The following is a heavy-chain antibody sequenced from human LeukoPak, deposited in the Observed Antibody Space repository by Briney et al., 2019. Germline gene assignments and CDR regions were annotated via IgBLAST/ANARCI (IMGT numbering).Heavy chain of an antibody. CDR1: GGSISSGDYY. J-gene: IGHJ4*02. V-gene: IGHV4-30-2*01. D-gene: IGHD3-16*01. CDR3: ARVRLAYDYVWGSSYYFDY. CDR2: IYHSGST. Sequence: SSETLSLTCTVSGGSISSGDYYWSWIRQPPGKGLEWIGYIYHSGSTYYNPSLKSRVTISVDRSKNQFSLKLSSVTAADTAVYYCARVRLAYDYVWGSSYYFDYWGQGTLVTVSS.